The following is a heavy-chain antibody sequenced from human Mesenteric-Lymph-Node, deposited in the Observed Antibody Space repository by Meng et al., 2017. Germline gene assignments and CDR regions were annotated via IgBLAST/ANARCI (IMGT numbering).Heavy chain of an antibody. J-gene: IGHJ4*02. CDR1: GGSISSSNW. D-gene: IGHD6-19*01. CDR2: IYHSGGT. V-gene: IGHV4-4*02. CDR3: ARDPYATGWAG. Sequence: VQLHASGPGLVKPSGTLSLTCAVSGGSISSSNWWSWVRQPPGKGLEWIGEIYHSGGTNYNPSLRGRVTISLDKSKNQFSLTLRSVTAADTAVYYCARDPYATGWAGWGQGTLVTVSS.